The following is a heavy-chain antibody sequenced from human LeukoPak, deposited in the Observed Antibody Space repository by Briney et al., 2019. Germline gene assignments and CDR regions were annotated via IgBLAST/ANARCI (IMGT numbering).Heavy chain of an antibody. Sequence: GASVTVSFTSSGYTFTSYDINWVRQATGQGLEWMGWMNPNSGNTGYAQKFQGRVTMTRNTSISTAYMELSSLRSEDTAVYYCATDKVEGVMDVWGKGTTVTVSS. CDR1: GYTFTSYD. CDR2: MNPNSGNT. J-gene: IGHJ6*03. V-gene: IGHV1-8*01. CDR3: ATDKVEGVMDV. D-gene: IGHD3-16*01.